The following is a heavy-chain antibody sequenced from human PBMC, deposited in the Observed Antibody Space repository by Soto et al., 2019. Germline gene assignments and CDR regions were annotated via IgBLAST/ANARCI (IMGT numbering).Heavy chain of an antibody. CDR2: VHYSGYT. CDR3: ARRGGDTIMDY. CDR1: GGSISSSSSY. V-gene: IGHV4-39*01. Sequence: QLQLQESGPGLVKPSETLSLTCTVSGGSISSSSSYWDWIRQPPGKGLEWIGSVHYSGYTHYNPSLKGRGTISVDTSKTQFSLKLSSVTTADTAVYYCARRGGDTIMDYWGQGTLVTFSS. D-gene: IGHD5-12*01. J-gene: IGHJ4*02.